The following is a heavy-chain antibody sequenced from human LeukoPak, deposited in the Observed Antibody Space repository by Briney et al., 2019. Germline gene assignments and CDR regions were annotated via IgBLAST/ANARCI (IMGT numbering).Heavy chain of an antibody. Sequence: PPETRSLTCTVSGGSISTYYWSWIRQPPGKGLEWIGYMHYSGSTNYNPSLESRITISVDTSKNQFSLKLISVTAPDTAVYYCARSQLNLLVDFGMYVWGQGTTVTVSS. J-gene: IGHJ6*02. D-gene: IGHD1-1*01. CDR2: MHYSGST. CDR3: ARSQLNLLVDFGMYV. V-gene: IGHV4-59*01. CDR1: GGSISTYY.